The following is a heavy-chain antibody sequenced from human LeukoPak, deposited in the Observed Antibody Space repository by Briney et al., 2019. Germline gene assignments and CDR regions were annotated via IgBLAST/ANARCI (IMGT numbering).Heavy chain of an antibody. CDR2: ISYDGSNK. D-gene: IGHD1-7*01. Sequence: PGGSLRLSCAASGFTFSNYDMHWVRQAPGKGLEWVAVISYDGSNKYYADSVKGRFTISRDNSKNTVYLQVNSLRAEDTAVYYCAKDREGTTFDNWGQGTLVTVSS. CDR3: AKDREGTTFDN. J-gene: IGHJ4*02. CDR1: GFTFSNYD. V-gene: IGHV3-30*18.